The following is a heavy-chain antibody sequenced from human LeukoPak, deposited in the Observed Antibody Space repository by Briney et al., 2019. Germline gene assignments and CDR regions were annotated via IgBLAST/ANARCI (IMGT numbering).Heavy chain of an antibody. Sequence: SETLSLTCTVSGGSISSYYWSWIRQPAGKGLEWIGRIYTSGSTNYNPSLKSRVTMSVDTSKNQFSLKLSSVTAADTAVYYCARDERVTFGGVIVLAFDYWGQGTLVTVSS. CDR3: ARDERVTFGGVIVLAFDY. CDR1: GGSISSYY. D-gene: IGHD3-16*02. V-gene: IGHV4-4*07. CDR2: IYTSGST. J-gene: IGHJ4*02.